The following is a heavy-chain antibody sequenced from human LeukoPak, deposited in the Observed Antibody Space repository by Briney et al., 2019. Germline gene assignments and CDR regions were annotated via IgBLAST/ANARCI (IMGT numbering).Heavy chain of an antibody. J-gene: IGHJ4*02. D-gene: IGHD2/OR15-2a*01. V-gene: IGHV3-30-3*01. CDR2: ISYDGSNR. CDR1: GFDFGGYA. Sequence: GTSLRLSCAASGFDFGGYAMHWVRQAPGRGLEWVTVISYDGSNRYYADSVKGRFTISRDNSNNTLYLQMNSLRPEDTAVYYCARADKIGGQGTLVTVSS. CDR3: ARADKI.